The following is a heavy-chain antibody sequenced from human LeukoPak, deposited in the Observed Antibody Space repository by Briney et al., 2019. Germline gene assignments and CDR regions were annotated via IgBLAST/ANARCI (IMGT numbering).Heavy chain of an antibody. CDR3: ARLHGGFDP. V-gene: IGHV3-7*03. D-gene: IGHD4-17*01. Sequence: GGSLGLSCAASGFTFNNYWMSWVRQAPGKGLEWVANIKYDGSEKYYVDSVKGRFTISRDNAKNSLYLQMNSLRAEDTAVYYCARLHGGFDPWGQGTLVTVSS. CDR2: IKYDGSEK. J-gene: IGHJ5*02. CDR1: GFTFNNYW.